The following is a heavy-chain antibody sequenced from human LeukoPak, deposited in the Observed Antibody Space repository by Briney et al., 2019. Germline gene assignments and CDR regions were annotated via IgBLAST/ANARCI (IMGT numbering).Heavy chain of an antibody. CDR2: IYYSGST. V-gene: IGHV4-59*01. D-gene: IGHD3-9*01. J-gene: IGHJ4*02. CDR3: ARGVSVLTGYYFDY. Sequence: SETLSLTCAVYGGSFSGYYWSWIRQPPGKGLEWIGYIYYSGSTNYNPSLKSRVTISVDTSKNQFSLKLSSVTAADTAVYYCARGVSVLTGYYFDYWGQGTLVTVSS. CDR1: GGSFSGYY.